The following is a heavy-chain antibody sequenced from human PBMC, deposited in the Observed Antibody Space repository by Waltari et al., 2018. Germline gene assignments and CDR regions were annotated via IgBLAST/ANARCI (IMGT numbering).Heavy chain of an antibody. Sequence: EVQLVEAGGDIVQPGGSLRLSCAASGFRVSAYWRHWVRQVPGKGLVWVSRINSDGSSISYSDSVKGRFTISRDNSKNMLYLQLNSLRAEDTAVYYCARKGGRGYTYGPFYYDSWGQGTLVTVSS. CDR3: ARKGGRGYTYGPFYYDS. D-gene: IGHD5-18*01. V-gene: IGHV3-74*01. CDR2: INSDGSSI. J-gene: IGHJ4*02. CDR1: GFRVSAYW.